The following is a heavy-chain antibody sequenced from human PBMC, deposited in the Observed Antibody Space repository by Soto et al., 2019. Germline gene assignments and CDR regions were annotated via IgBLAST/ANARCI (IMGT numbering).Heavy chain of an antibody. Sequence: SVKVSCKASGGTFSSYAISWVRQAPGQGLEWMGGIIPIFGTANYAQKFQGRVTITADESTSTAYMELSSLRSEDTAVYYCARLGMKINPTSHSSECGWGQGTLVTVSS. V-gene: IGHV1-69*13. D-gene: IGHD6-25*01. CDR2: IIPIFGTA. CDR1: GGTFSSYA. CDR3: ARLGMKINPTSHSSECG. J-gene: IGHJ4*02.